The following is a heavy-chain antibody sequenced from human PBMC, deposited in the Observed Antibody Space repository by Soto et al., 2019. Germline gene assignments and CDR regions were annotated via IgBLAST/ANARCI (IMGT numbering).Heavy chain of an antibody. V-gene: IGHV1-18*04. CDR3: ARDMGPYGAVAGTYYYGMDV. CDR2: ISAYNGNT. D-gene: IGHD6-19*01. CDR1: GYTFTSYG. J-gene: IGHJ6*02. Sequence: ASVKVSCKASGYTFTSYGISWVRQAPGQGLEWMGWISAYNGNTNYAQKLQGRVTMTTDTSTSTAYMELRSLRSDDTAVYYSARDMGPYGAVAGTYYYGMDVWGQGTTVTVSS.